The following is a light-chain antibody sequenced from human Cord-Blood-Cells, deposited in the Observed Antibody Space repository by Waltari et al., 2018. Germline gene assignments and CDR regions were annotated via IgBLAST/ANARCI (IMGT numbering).Light chain of an antibody. CDR2: GNS. CDR1: SSNIGAGYD. Sequence: QSVLTQPPSVSGAPGQRVTISCTGSSSNIGAGYDVHWYQQLPGTAPKLLIYGNSKRPSGVPDRFAGSKSGTSASLAITGLQAGDEADYYCQSYDSSLSGYVVFGGGTKLTVL. CDR3: QSYDSSLSGYVV. V-gene: IGLV1-40*01. J-gene: IGLJ2*01.